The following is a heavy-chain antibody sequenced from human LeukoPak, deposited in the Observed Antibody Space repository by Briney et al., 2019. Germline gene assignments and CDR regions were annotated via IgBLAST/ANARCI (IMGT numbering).Heavy chain of an antibody. CDR2: ISGSGGST. J-gene: IGHJ3*01. D-gene: IGHD3-3*01. CDR1: GFTFSSYA. V-gene: IGHV3-23*01. Sequence: GGSLRLSCAASGFTFSSYAMSWVRQAPGKGLEWVSAISGSGGSTYYADSVKGRFTISRDNAKKSLYLQMNSLRTEDTALYYCTKGLQEWFSHDAFDVWGQGTMVTVSS. CDR3: TKGLQEWFSHDAFDV.